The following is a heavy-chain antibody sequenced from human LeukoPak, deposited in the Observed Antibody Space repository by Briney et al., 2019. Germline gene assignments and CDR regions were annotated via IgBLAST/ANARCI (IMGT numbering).Heavy chain of an antibody. CDR2: ISSSGSTI. D-gene: IGHD2-2*01. CDR3: ASPLLYCSSTSCYGDY. J-gene: IGHJ4*02. Sequence: PGGSLRLSCAASGFTFSDYYMSWIRQAPGKGLEWVSYISSSGSTIYYADSVKGRFTISRDNAKNSLYLQMNSLRAEDTAVYSCASPLLYCSSTSCYGDYWGQGTLVTVSS. CDR1: GFTFSDYY. V-gene: IGHV3-11*01.